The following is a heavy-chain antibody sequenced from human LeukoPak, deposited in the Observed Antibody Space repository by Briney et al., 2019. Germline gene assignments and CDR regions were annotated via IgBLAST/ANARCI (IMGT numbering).Heavy chain of an antibody. CDR3: ARHYHYYDSSANYYMDV. CDR1: GGSFSGYY. CDR2: INHSGST. V-gene: IGHV4-34*01. D-gene: IGHD3-22*01. Sequence: PSETLSLTCAVYGGSFSGYYWSWIRQPPGKGLEWIGEINHSGSTNYNPSLKSRVTISVDTSKNQFSLKLSSVTAADTAVYYCARHYHYYDSSANYYMDVWGKGTTVTVSS. J-gene: IGHJ6*03.